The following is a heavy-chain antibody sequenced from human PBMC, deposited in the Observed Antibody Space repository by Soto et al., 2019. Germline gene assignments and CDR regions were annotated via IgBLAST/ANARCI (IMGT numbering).Heavy chain of an antibody. J-gene: IGHJ4*02. CDR3: ATGVIWIGYFTVDS. V-gene: IGHV1-69*13. CDR1: GGSFGNSA. D-gene: IGHD3-3*01. Sequence: SVKVSCKASGGSFGNSAINWVRQTPGQGLEWLGGFIPVYRTLNYAQKFQGRATITADESTGTAYMTLSSLASDDTAVYYCATGVIWIGYFTVDSWGQGTRVTVSS. CDR2: FIPVYRTL.